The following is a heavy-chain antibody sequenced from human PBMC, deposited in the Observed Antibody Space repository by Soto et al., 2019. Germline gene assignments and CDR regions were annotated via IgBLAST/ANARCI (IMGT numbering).Heavy chain of an antibody. CDR3: AKDREYGDYVPDY. V-gene: IGHV3-30*18. CDR1: GFTFSSYG. Sequence: QVQLVESGGGVVQPGRSLRLSCAASGFTFSSYGMHWVRQAPGKGLEWVAVISYDGSNKYYADSVKGRFTISRDNSKNTLYLQMNSLRAEDTAVYYCAKDREYGDYVPDYWGQGTLVTVSS. J-gene: IGHJ4*02. CDR2: ISYDGSNK. D-gene: IGHD4-17*01.